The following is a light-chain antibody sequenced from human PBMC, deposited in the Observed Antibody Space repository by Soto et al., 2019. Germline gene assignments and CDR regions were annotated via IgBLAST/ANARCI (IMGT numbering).Light chain of an antibody. J-gene: IGLJ1*01. CDR2: DVS. Sequence: QSVLTRPASVSGSPGQSITISCTGTSSDVGGYNYVSWYQHHPGKAPKLLIYDVSNRPSGISNRFSGSKSDNTASLTISGLQPEDEADYYCSLYTTSNTRQIVFGTGTKVTVL. CDR1: SSDVGGYNY. CDR3: SLYTTSNTRQIV. V-gene: IGLV2-14*03.